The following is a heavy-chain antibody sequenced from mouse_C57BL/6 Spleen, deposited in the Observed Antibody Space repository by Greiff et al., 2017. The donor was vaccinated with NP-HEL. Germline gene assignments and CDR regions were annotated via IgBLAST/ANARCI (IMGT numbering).Heavy chain of an antibody. Sequence: QVQLQQSGAELARPGASVKLSCKASGYTFTSYGISWVKQRTGQGLEWIGEIYPRSGNTYYNEKFKGKATLTADKSSSTAYMELRSLTSEDSAVYFCARSDYDYDYWYFDVWGTGTTVTVSS. V-gene: IGHV1-81*01. CDR2: IYPRSGNT. J-gene: IGHJ1*03. D-gene: IGHD2-4*01. CDR1: GYTFTSYG. CDR3: ARSDYDYDYWYFDV.